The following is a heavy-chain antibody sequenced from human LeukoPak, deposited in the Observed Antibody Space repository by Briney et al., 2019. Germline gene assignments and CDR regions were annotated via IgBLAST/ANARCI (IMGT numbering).Heavy chain of an antibody. Sequence: ASVKVSCKASGGTFSSYAISWVRQATGQGLEWMGWMNPNSGNTGYAQKFQGRVTVPRNTSISTAYMELNSLTSEDTAVYYCARGLRYQLLSLLLGYYMDVWGKGTTVTVSS. CDR1: GGTFSSYA. CDR3: ARGLRYQLLSLLLGYYMDV. J-gene: IGHJ6*03. V-gene: IGHV1-8*03. D-gene: IGHD2-2*01. CDR2: MNPNSGNT.